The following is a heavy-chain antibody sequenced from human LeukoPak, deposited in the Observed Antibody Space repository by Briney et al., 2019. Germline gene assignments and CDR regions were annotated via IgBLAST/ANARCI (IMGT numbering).Heavy chain of an antibody. Sequence: SETLSLTCTVSGGSISSSSYYWGWIRQPPGKGLEWIGSIYYSGSTYYNPSLKSRVTISVDTSKNQFSLKLSSVTAADTAVHYCASYEWELLFYFDYWGQGTLVTVSS. CDR1: GGSISSSSYY. D-gene: IGHD1-26*01. CDR3: ASYEWELLFYFDY. V-gene: IGHV4-39*01. J-gene: IGHJ4*02. CDR2: IYYSGST.